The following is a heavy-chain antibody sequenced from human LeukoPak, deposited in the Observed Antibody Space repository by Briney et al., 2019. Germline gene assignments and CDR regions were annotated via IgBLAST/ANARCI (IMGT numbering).Heavy chain of an antibody. Sequence: SETLSLTCTVSGGSISSYYWSWIRQPAGKGLEWIGRIYTSGSTNYNPSLKSRVTMSVDTSKNQFSLKLGSVTAADTAVYYCARHTAMVRAYYYYYYGMDVWGQGTTVTVSS. D-gene: IGHD5-18*01. CDR1: GGSISSYY. J-gene: IGHJ6*02. CDR3: ARHTAMVRAYYYYYYGMDV. V-gene: IGHV4-4*07. CDR2: IYTSGST.